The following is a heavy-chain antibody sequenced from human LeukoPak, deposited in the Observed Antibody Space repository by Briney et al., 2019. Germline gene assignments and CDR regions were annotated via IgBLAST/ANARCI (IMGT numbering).Heavy chain of an antibody. J-gene: IGHJ5*02. CDR2: IYHSGST. CDR3: ARVITGTPVNWFDP. CDR1: GYSISSGYY. Sequence: SETLSLTCAVSGYSISSGYYWGWIRQPPGKGLEWIGSIYHSGSTYYNPSLESRVTISVDTSKNQFSLKLSSVTAADTAVYYCARVITGTPVNWFDPWGQGTLVTVSS. D-gene: IGHD1-20*01. V-gene: IGHV4-38-2*01.